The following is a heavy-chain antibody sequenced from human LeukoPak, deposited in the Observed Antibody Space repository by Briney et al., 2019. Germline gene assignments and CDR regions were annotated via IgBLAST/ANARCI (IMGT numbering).Heavy chain of an antibody. V-gene: IGHV4-4*07. CDR2: ISGSGTI. J-gene: IGHJ6*03. CDR3: ARDRVGQQLVGRKNNYYYMDV. D-gene: IGHD6-13*01. Sequence: PSETLSLTCTVSGGSINSYWSWIRQPAGKGLEWIGRISGSGTITYNPALQSRLSISIDTSKNQFSLKLRSVTAADTAVYYCARDRVGQQLVGRKNNYYYMDVWGKGTTVTISS. CDR1: GGSINSY.